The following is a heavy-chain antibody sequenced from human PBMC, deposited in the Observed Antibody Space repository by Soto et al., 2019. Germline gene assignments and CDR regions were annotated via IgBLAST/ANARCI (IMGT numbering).Heavy chain of an antibody. D-gene: IGHD3-10*01. J-gene: IGHJ5*02. CDR2: IYHTGST. CDR1: GGSISSYY. Sequence: PSETLSLRCTVAGGSISSYYWSWIRQPPGKGLQWIGYIYHTGSTNYNPSLKSRVSISIDTSKNQFSLKLSSVTAADTAVYYCARHGSGNYYNTWFDPWGQGTLVTVSS. V-gene: IGHV4-59*08. CDR3: ARHGSGNYYNTWFDP.